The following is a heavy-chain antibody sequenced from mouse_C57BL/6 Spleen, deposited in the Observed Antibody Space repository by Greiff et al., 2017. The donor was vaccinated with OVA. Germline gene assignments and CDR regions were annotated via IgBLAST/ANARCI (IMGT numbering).Heavy chain of an antibody. J-gene: IGHJ3*01. CDR1: GFTFSNYW. CDR2: IRLKSDNYAT. CDR3: TGGDYGSSPFAY. D-gene: IGHD1-1*01. V-gene: IGHV6-3*01. Sequence: EVHLVESGGGLVQPGGSMKLSCVASGFTFSNYWMNWVRQSPEKGLEWVAQIRLKSDNYATHYAESVKGRFTISRDDSKSSVYLQMNNLRAEDTGSYYCTGGDYGSSPFAYWGQGTLVTVSA.